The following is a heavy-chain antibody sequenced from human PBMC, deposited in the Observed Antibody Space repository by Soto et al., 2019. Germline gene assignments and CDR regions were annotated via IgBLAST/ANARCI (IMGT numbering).Heavy chain of an antibody. CDR3: ARGPCWAGYFDL. J-gene: IGHJ2*01. CDR2: IYHTGNT. D-gene: IGHD6-13*01. CDR1: GGSISSAY. V-gene: IGHV4-59*01. Sequence: QVQLQESGPGLVKPSETLSLTCTVSGGSISSAYWCWIRMHPGTGLEWIGYIYHTGNTNYNPARKSRVTMSVDTSKNQYCRKLRAVTAADKDVYYGARGPCWAGYFDLWGRGTLVTVSS.